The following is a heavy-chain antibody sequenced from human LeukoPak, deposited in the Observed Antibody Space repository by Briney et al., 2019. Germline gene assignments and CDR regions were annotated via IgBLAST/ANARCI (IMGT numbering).Heavy chain of an antibody. CDR3: ARALSRGYSGYDYGLGY. CDR2: ISASNGNT. V-gene: IGHV1-18*01. CDR1: GYTFINYR. Sequence: ASVKVSCKASGYTFINYRVTWVRQAPGQGLEWMGWISASNGNTNYAQKLQGRVTMTTETSTSTAYMELRSLRSDDTAVYYCARALSRGYSGYDYGLGYWGQGTLVTVSS. J-gene: IGHJ4*02. D-gene: IGHD5-12*01.